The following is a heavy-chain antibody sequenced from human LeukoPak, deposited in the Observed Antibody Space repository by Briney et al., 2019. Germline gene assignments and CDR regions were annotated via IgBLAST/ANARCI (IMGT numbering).Heavy chain of an antibody. Sequence: ASVKVSCKASGGTFSSYAISWVRQAPGQGLEWMGGIIPIFGTANYAQKFQGRVTITADEPTSTAYMELSSLRSEDTAVYYCAKHGITMVRGVPYYYYMDVWGKGTTVTVSS. V-gene: IGHV1-69*01. D-gene: IGHD3-10*01. CDR3: AKHGITMVRGVPYYYYMDV. J-gene: IGHJ6*03. CDR1: GGTFSSYA. CDR2: IIPIFGTA.